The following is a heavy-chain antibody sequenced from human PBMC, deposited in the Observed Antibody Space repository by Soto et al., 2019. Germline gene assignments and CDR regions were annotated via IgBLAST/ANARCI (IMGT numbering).Heavy chain of an antibody. CDR1: GGSISSGGYY. J-gene: IGHJ5*02. V-gene: IGHV4-31*09. CDR3: ATLPPRIVVVVTEIPS. D-gene: IGHD2-15*01. Sequence: QVQLQESGPGLVKPSQTLSLTCTVSGGSISSGGYYWSWIRQHPGKGLEWIGYIYYSGSTYYNPSLKSRVTISVDKSNNHSSLKMTSVTAADTAVYYCATLPPRIVVVVTEIPSWGQGTLVTVSS. CDR2: IYYSGST.